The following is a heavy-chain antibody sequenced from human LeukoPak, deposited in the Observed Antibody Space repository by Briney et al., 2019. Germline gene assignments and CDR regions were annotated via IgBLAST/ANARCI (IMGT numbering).Heavy chain of an antibody. D-gene: IGHD3-3*01. CDR3: GRDGYDFWSGRPTDAFDI. CDR2: IYTSGST. CDR1: GGSISSGSYY. V-gene: IGHV4-61*02. Sequence: SETLSLTCTVSGGSISSGSYYWSWIRQPAGKGLEWIGRIYTSGSTNYNPSLKSRVTISVDTSKNQFSLKLSSVTAADTAVYYCGRDGYDFWSGRPTDAFDIWGQGTMVTVSS. J-gene: IGHJ3*02.